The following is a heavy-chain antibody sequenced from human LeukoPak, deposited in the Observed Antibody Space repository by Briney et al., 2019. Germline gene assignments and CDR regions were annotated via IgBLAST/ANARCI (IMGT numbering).Heavy chain of an antibody. Sequence: SETLSLTCTVSGDSISPYYWSWIRQPPGEGLEWIGYIFYSGSTNYNPSLKSRVTISVDTSKNQFSLKLSSVTAADTAVYYCARHGTSRITMNHWGQGTLVTVSS. CDR1: GDSISPYY. CDR3: ARHGTSRITMNH. D-gene: IGHD3-22*01. V-gene: IGHV4-59*08. J-gene: IGHJ4*02. CDR2: IFYSGST.